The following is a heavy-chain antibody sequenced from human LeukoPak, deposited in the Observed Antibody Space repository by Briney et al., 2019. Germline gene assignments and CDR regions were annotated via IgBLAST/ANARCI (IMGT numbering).Heavy chain of an antibody. CDR2: ISYSGTT. Sequence: SETLSLTCSVSGGSISSSSFYWGWIRQPPGKGLEWIGSISYSGTTYYKPSLRSRLTISVDTSKNQFSLKLSSVTAADTAVYYCARDGYCSGGSCPDYYYYYMDVWGKGTTVTVSS. D-gene: IGHD2-15*01. J-gene: IGHJ6*03. CDR1: GGSISSSSFY. V-gene: IGHV4-39*07. CDR3: ARDGYCSGGSCPDYYYYYMDV.